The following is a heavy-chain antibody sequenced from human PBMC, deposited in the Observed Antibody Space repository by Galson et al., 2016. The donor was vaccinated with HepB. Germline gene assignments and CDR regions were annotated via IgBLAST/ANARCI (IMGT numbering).Heavy chain of an antibody. J-gene: IGHJ4*02. Sequence: SLRLSCAASGFTVSSTYMSWVRQAPGKGLEWVSVTYSGGDTYYADSVKGRFTISRDNSKNTIYLQMNSLRADETAVEYCATDSPHSSSWGSHWGQGTLVTVSS. CDR2: TYSGGDT. D-gene: IGHD6-13*01. V-gene: IGHV3-53*01. CDR1: GFTVSSTY. CDR3: ATDSPHSSSWGSH.